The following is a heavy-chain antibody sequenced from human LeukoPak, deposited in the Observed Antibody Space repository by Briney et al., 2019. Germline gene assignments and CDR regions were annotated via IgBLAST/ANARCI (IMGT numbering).Heavy chain of an antibody. J-gene: IGHJ4*02. V-gene: IGHV3-23*01. CDR1: GFTFSSYS. Sequence: GGSLRLSCAASGFTFSSYSMNWVRQAPGKGLEWVSAISGSGGSTYYADSVKGRFTISRDNSKNTLYLQMNSLRAEDTAVYYCAKDDYYDSSGYYYGIFDYWGQGTLVTVSS. CDR3: AKDDYYDSSGYYYGIFDY. CDR2: ISGSGGST. D-gene: IGHD3-22*01.